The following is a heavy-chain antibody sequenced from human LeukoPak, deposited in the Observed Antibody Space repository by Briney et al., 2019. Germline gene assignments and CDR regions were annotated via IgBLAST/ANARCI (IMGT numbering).Heavy chain of an antibody. CDR2: INHSGST. Sequence: PSETLSLTCAVYGGSFSGYYWTWLRQPPGKGLEWIGEINHSGSTNPNPSLKSRVTISVDTSKKQFSLKLSSVTAADTALYYCARSHYYDSSGSQNNWFDPWGQGTLVTVSS. J-gene: IGHJ5*02. D-gene: IGHD3-22*01. CDR3: ARSHYYDSSGSQNNWFDP. V-gene: IGHV4-34*01. CDR1: GGSFSGYY.